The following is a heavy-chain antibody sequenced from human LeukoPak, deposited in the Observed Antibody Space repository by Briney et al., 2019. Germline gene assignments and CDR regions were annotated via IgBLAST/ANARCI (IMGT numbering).Heavy chain of an antibody. V-gene: IGHV4-30-2*01. CDR1: GGSISSGGYY. CDR2: IYHSGST. CDR3: ARCISYSYYFDY. D-gene: IGHD1-26*01. J-gene: IGHJ4*02. Sequence: PSETLSLTCTVSGGSISSGGYYWSWIRQPPGKGLEWIGYIYHSGSTYYNPSPKSRVTISVDRSKNQFSLKLSSVTAADTAVYYCARCISYSYYFDYWGQGTLVTVSS.